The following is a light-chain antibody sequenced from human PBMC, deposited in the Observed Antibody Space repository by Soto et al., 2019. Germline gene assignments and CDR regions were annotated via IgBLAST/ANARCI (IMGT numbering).Light chain of an antibody. V-gene: IGLV2-11*01. CDR1: SSDVGGYNY. Sequence: QSALTQPRSVSGSPGQSVTISCTGTSSDVGGYNYVSWYQQHPGKAPKLMIYDVSKRPSGVPDRFSGSKSGNTASLTISGLQAEDEADYYCCSYAGSYTFPFGTGTKLTVL. CDR3: CSYAGSYTFP. J-gene: IGLJ1*01. CDR2: DVS.